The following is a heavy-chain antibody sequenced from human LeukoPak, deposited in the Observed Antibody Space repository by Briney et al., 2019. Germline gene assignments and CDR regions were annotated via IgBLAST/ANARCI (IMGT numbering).Heavy chain of an antibody. D-gene: IGHD6-13*01. V-gene: IGHV3-74*01. CDR1: GFTFSSYW. CDR2: INSDGSST. Sequence: GGSLRLSCAASGFTFSSYWMHWGRQAPGRGLVWVSRINSDGSSTSYADSVKGRFTISRDNAKNTLYLQMNSLRAEDTAVYYCAREVHAAVTDFDYWGQGTLVTVSS. J-gene: IGHJ4*02. CDR3: AREVHAAVTDFDY.